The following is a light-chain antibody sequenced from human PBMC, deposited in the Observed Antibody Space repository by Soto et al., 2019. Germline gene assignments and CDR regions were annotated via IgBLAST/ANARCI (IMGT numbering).Light chain of an antibody. J-gene: IGKJ4*02. CDR3: QQYDTSPRR. V-gene: IGKV3-20*01. CDR1: QSVRSNC. CDR2: GAS. Sequence: ILLTQSPGTLSLSPGERATLSCRASQSVRSNCLAWYQHKPGQAPRLLIYGASDRATGIPDRFSGSGSGADFTLTISRLEPEDFAVYYCQQYDTSPRRFGGGTKVEIK.